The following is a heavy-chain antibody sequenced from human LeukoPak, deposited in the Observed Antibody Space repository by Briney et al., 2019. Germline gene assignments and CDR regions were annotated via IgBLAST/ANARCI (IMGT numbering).Heavy chain of an antibody. V-gene: IGHV4-38-2*01. J-gene: IGHJ5*02. CDR2: IYHNGRT. CDR3: ARQYLLLGVSFDP. Sequence: SETLSLTCAVSGYSISSDYYWGWIRPPPGKGLKWIGNIYHNGRTYYNPFLRRRVTISVDTYKNQFSLTLNSVTAADAAVYYCARQYLLLGVSFDPWGQGTLVTVSS. D-gene: IGHD2-15*01. CDR1: GYSISSDYY.